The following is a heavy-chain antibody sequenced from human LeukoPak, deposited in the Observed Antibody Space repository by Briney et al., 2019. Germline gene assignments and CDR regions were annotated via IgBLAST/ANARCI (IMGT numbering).Heavy chain of an antibody. CDR3: ARPTSGNKGGYNWRFDY. D-gene: IGHD5-24*01. Sequence: GGSLRLSCAASGFTVSSNYMSWVRQAPGKGLEWVSVIYSGGSTYYADSVKGRFTISRDNAKNSLYLQMNSLRAEDTAVYYCARPTSGNKGGYNWRFDYWGQGTLVTVSS. J-gene: IGHJ4*02. V-gene: IGHV3-66*04. CDR1: GFTVSSNY. CDR2: IYSGGST.